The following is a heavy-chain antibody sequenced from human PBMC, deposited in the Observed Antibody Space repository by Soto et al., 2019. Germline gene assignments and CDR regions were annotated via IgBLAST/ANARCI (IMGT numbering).Heavy chain of an antibody. J-gene: IGHJ4*02. Sequence: GGSLILSCAASGFPFNNYAMHWILQTPGKGLEWVAVIWHDGSNEHYADSVKGRFRIARDNSNNTLYLQMNSLRGEDTALYYCARDDVSMVTTFLDYWGLGTLVTGSS. CDR1: GFPFNNYA. CDR3: ARDDVSMVTTFLDY. V-gene: IGHV3-33*01. D-gene: IGHD2-21*02. CDR2: IWHDGSNE.